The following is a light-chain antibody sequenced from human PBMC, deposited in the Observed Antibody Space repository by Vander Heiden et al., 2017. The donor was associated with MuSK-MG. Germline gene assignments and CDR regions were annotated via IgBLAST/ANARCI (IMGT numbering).Light chain of an antibody. CDR1: NIGDKS. CDR2: HDT. V-gene: IGLV3-21*04. Sequence: SYVLTPSPSLSVAPGKTARMTCEGNNIGDKSVHWYQQRPGQAPFLVIYHDTDRPSGIPERISGSHSGNTATLTIRRVEAGDEADYYCQVWDPTTDQGVFGGGTMLTVL. CDR3: QVWDPTTDQGV. J-gene: IGLJ3*02.